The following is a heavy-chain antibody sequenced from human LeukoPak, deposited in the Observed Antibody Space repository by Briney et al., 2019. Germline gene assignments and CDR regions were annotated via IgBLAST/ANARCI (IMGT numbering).Heavy chain of an antibody. CDR3: AKRDSGSYYGMDV. CDR1: GFTFSTHV. D-gene: IGHD3-10*01. CDR2: ISYDGSNK. Sequence: GGSLRLSCTASGFTFSTHVMHWVRQAPGKGLEWVAVISYDGSNKYYADSVKGRFTISRDNSKNTLYLQMNSLRAEDTAVYYCAKRDSGSYYGMDVWGQGTTVTVSS. V-gene: IGHV3-30*18. J-gene: IGHJ6*02.